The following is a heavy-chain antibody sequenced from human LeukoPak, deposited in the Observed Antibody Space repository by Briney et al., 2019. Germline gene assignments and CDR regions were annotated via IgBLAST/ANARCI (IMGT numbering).Heavy chain of an antibody. CDR3: AKGSGASGWYLYFQH. Sequence: GGSLRLSCAASGFMFSSNWMSWVRLAPGKGLEWVANIKEDGTETYYVDSVKGRFTISRDNAKNSLYLQMNSLRVEDTAVYYCAKGSGASGWYLYFQHWGQGTLVTVSS. V-gene: IGHV3-7*03. CDR1: GFMFSSNW. J-gene: IGHJ1*01. CDR2: IKEDGTET. D-gene: IGHD6-19*01.